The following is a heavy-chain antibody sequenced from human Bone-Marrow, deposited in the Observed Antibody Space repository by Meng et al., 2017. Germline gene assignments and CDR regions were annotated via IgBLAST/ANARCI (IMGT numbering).Heavy chain of an antibody. D-gene: IGHD6-25*01. CDR3: ARDEDISAAGKLFGDY. CDR2: INPKRGDT. CDR1: GYNFPDYY. V-gene: IGHV1-2*06. J-gene: IGHJ4*02. Sequence: ASAKVSCKPSGYNFPDYYIHWLRRAPGQGLEWMGRINPKRGDTHYAQQFQARVTMTGDTSISTAYMELSGLRSDDTAMYYCARDEDISAAGKLFGDYWGQGTLVTVSS.